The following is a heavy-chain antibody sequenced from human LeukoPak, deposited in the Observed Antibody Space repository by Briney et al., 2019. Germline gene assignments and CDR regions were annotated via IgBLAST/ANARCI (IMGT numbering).Heavy chain of an antibody. CDR1: GFTFSSYA. D-gene: IGHD6-19*01. Sequence: GGSLRLSCAASGFTFSSYAMHWVRQAPGKGLEWVAVISYDGSNKHYADSVKGRFTISRDNSKNTLYLQMNSLRPEDTAVYYCARVKAVAGRVDYYYYVMDVWGQGTTVTVSS. CDR3: ARVKAVAGRVDYYYYVMDV. CDR2: ISYDGSNK. J-gene: IGHJ6*02. V-gene: IGHV3-30-3*01.